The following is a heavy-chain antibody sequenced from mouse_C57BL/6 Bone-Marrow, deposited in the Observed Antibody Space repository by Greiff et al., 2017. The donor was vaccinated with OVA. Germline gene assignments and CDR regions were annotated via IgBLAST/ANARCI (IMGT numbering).Heavy chain of an antibody. CDR2: INPNNGGT. CDR1: GYTFTDYN. J-gene: IGHJ1*03. CDR3: ARYYYGSSWDWYFDV. D-gene: IGHD1-1*01. Sequence: EVQLVESGPELVKPGASVKIPCKASGYTFTDYNMDWVQQSHGKSLEWIGDINPNNGGTIYNQKFKGKATLTVDKSSSTAYMERRSLTSEDTAVYYCARYYYGSSWDWYFDVWGTGTTVTVSS. V-gene: IGHV1-18*01.